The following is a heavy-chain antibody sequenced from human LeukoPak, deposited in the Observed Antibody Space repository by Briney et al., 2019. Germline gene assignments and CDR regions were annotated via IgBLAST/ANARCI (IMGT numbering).Heavy chain of an antibody. Sequence: SETLSLTCTVSGGSISTSNYYWGWIRQPPGKGLEWIGNNSPSLRSRVTISPDTSRNQFSLKLNSLTAADTALYFCARDSMRIQTGTTPWGQGTLVTVSS. J-gene: IGHJ5*02. CDR3: ARDSMRIQTGTTP. D-gene: IGHD1-1*01. CDR1: GGSISTSNYY. V-gene: IGHV4-39*07.